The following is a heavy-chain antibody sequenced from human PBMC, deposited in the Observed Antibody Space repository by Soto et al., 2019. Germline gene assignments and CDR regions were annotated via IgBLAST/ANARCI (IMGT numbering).Heavy chain of an antibody. CDR1: GYSFTSYW. Sequence: GASLKISCKRSGYSFTSYWIGWVRQMPGKGLEWMGIISPGDSDTRYSLCFQGQVTISADKSISTAYLQWSSLKASHTAMYHCARLNPGVTRGRGVYRNWCEPWGQGTLVTVCS. CDR2: ISPGDSDT. V-gene: IGHV5-51*01. CDR3: ARLNPGVTRGRGVYRNWCEP. J-gene: IGHJ5*02. D-gene: IGHD3-10*01.